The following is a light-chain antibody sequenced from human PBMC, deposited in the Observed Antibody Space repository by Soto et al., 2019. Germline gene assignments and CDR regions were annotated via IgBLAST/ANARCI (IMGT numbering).Light chain of an antibody. Sequence: EIVLTQSPGTLSLSPGERAPLSWRASQSVSSSYLAWYQQKPGQAPRLVIYGACSRATGIPDRFSGSGSRTDLTLTISRLDPEDYAAYYCQQYGSSPPITFGQGTRLEIK. CDR1: QSVSSSY. CDR2: GAC. CDR3: QQYGSSPPIT. V-gene: IGKV3-20*01. J-gene: IGKJ5*01.